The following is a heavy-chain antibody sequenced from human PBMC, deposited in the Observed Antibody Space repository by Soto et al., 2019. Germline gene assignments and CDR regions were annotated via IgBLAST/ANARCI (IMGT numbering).Heavy chain of an antibody. J-gene: IGHJ3*02. Sequence: QVQLVQSGAEVKKPGSSVKVSCKASGSSFSSCAISWVRPAPVQGLEWMGGIIPIFGTATYAQKFQGRVTIIADKSTSTAYMELSSLRSEDMAVYYCARARPVAGNHAFDIWGQGTLVTVSS. V-gene: IGHV1-69*06. D-gene: IGHD6-19*01. CDR3: ARARPVAGNHAFDI. CDR1: GSSFSSCA. CDR2: IIPIFGTA.